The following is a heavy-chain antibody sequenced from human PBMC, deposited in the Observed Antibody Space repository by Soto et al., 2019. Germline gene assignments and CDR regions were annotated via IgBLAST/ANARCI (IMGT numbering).Heavy chain of an antibody. D-gene: IGHD3-22*01. V-gene: IGHV3-49*04. Sequence: EVQLVESGGGLVQPGRSLRLSCTASGFTFGDYAMSWVRQAPGKGLEWVGFIRSKAYGGTTEYAASVKGRFTISRDDSKSIAYLQMNSLKTEDTAVYYCTRDLQIYYYDSSGYYAFWGQGTLVAVSS. CDR1: GFTFGDYA. CDR3: TRDLQIYYYDSSGYYAF. CDR2: IRSKAYGGTT. J-gene: IGHJ4*02.